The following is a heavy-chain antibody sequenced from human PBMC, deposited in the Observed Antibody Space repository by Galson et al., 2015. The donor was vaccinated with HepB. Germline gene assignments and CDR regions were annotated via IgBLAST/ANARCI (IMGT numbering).Heavy chain of an antibody. CDR1: GYTFTSYY. D-gene: IGHD5-12*01. Sequence: SVKVSCKASGYTFTSYYMHWVRQAPGQGLEWMGIINPSGGSTSYAQKFQGRVTMTRDTSTSTVYMELSSLRSEDTAVYYCAYSGYEDYYYYYGMDVWGQGTTVTVSS. J-gene: IGHJ6*02. CDR3: AYSGYEDYYYYYGMDV. CDR2: INPSGGST. V-gene: IGHV1-46*01.